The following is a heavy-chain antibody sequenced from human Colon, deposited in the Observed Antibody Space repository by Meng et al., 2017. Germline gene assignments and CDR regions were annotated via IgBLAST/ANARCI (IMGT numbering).Heavy chain of an antibody. J-gene: IGHJ5*01. CDR3: ARYGGSTLTKNWFDS. CDR1: GDSFAGYW. V-gene: IGHV5-51*01. Sequence: GGSLRLSCQGSGDSFAGYWIAWVRQMPGNGLEWVGIIYHDNSDTRYSQSFQGQVTLSVEKSISTAYLQWNSLKASDTAMYYCARYGGSTLTKNWFDSWGQGTLVPSPQ. CDR2: IYHDNSDT. D-gene: IGHD4-23*01.